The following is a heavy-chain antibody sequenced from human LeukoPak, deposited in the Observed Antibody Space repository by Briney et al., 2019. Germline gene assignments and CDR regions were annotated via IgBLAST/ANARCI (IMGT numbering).Heavy chain of an antibody. D-gene: IGHD2-15*01. Sequence: SETLSLTCTVSGGSISGYYWSWIRQPPGKGPEWIGYIYYSGSTNYNPSLKSRVTISIDTSKKQFSLRLSSVTAADTAVYYCARASCSGGTCPRGWYFDYWGQGTLVTVSS. J-gene: IGHJ4*02. CDR1: GGSISGYY. V-gene: IGHV4-59*01. CDR2: IYYSGST. CDR3: ARASCSGGTCPRGWYFDY.